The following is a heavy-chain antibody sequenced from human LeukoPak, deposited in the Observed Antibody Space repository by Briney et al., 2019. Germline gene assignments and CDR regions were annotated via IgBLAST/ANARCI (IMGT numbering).Heavy chain of an antibody. Sequence: SETLSLTCTVSGGSISSYYWSWIRQPPGKGLEWIGYIYYSGSTNYNPSLKSRVTISVDTSKNQFSLKLSSVTAADTAVYYCARVEIVVVPAANSFWFDPWGQGTPVTVSS. J-gene: IGHJ5*02. D-gene: IGHD2-2*03. CDR3: ARVEIVVVPAANSFWFDP. V-gene: IGHV4-59*01. CDR1: GGSISSYY. CDR2: IYYSGST.